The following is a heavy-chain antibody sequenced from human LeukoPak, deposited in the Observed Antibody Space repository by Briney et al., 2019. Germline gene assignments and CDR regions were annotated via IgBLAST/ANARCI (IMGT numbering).Heavy chain of an antibody. D-gene: IGHD6-13*01. V-gene: IGHV3-23*01. CDR3: AKDRSSSWFFDY. Sequence: GGSLRLSCAASGFTFSSYAMSWVRQAPGKGLEWFSGISDSDDRTYYADSVKGRFTISRDNSKNTLYLQMNSLRAEDTAVYYCAKDRSSSWFFDYWGQGTLVSVSS. J-gene: IGHJ4*02. CDR1: GFTFSSYA. CDR2: ISDSDDRT.